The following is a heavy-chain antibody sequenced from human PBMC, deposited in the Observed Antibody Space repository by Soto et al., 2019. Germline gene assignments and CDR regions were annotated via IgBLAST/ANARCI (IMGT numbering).Heavy chain of an antibody. Sequence: PSETLSLTCAVYGGSFSGYYWSWIRQPPGKGLEWIGEINHSGSTNYNPSLKSRVTISVDTSKNQFSLKLSSVTAADTAVYYCARAHQSRDGYNEGEGFDYWGQGTLVTVYS. V-gene: IGHV4-34*01. D-gene: IGHD3-16*01. J-gene: IGHJ4*02. CDR3: ARAHQSRDGYNEGEGFDY. CDR2: INHSGST. CDR1: GGSFSGYY.